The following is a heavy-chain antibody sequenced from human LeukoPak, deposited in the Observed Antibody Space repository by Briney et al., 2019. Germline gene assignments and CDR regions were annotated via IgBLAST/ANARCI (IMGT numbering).Heavy chain of an antibody. CDR2: ISGSGGST. J-gene: IGHJ4*02. CDR3: AKLEDIVVVPAATLDY. D-gene: IGHD2-2*01. CDR1: GFTFSSYA. Sequence: GGSLRLSCAASGFTFSSYAMSWVRQAPGKGLEWVSAISGSGGSTYYADSVKGRFTISRDNSKNTLYLQMNNLRAEDTAVYYCAKLEDIVVVPAATLDYWGQGTLVTVSS. V-gene: IGHV3-23*01.